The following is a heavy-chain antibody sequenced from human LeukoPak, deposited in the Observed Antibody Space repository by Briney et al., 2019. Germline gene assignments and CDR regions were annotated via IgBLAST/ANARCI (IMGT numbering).Heavy chain of an antibody. J-gene: IGHJ3*02. CDR2: IYYSGST. CDR1: SGSISSYY. D-gene: IGHD3-22*01. CDR3: ARVLLYDSSALDAFDI. V-gene: IGHV4-59*06. Sequence: SETLSLTCTVSSGSISSYYWSWIRQHPGKGLEWIGYIYYSGSTYYNPSLKSRVTISVDTSKNQFSLKLSSVTAADTAVYYCARVLLYDSSALDAFDIWGQGTMVTVSS.